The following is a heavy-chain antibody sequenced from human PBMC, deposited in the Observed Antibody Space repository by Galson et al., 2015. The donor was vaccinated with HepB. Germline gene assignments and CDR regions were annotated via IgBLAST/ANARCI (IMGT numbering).Heavy chain of an antibody. CDR3: AREGLGYCSGGSCFDYYYMDV. J-gene: IGHJ6*03. Sequence: SLRLSCAASGFTFSNYTMHWVRQAPGKGLEWVSSIWTSSRFIYYADSVKGRLTISRDNAKNSLYLQMNSLRADDTAVYYCAREGLGYCSGGSCFDYYYMDVWGIGTTVTVSS. CDR1: GFTFSNYT. D-gene: IGHD2-15*01. CDR2: IWTSSRFI. V-gene: IGHV3-21*01.